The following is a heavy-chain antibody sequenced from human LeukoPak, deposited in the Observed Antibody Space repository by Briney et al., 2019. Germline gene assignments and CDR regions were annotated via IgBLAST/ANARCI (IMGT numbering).Heavy chain of an antibody. J-gene: IGHJ4*02. D-gene: IGHD6-6*01. CDR1: GYTFTDYY. CDR3: ARDEYSSSW. Sequence: SVKVSCKASGYTFTDYYMHWVRQAPGQGLEWMGGIIPIFGTANYAQKFQGRVTITADESTSTAYMELSSLRSEDTAVYYCARDEYSSSWWGQGTLVTVSS. V-gene: IGHV1-69*13. CDR2: IIPIFGTA.